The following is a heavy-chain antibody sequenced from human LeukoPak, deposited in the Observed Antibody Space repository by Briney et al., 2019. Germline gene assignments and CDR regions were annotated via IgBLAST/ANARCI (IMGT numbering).Heavy chain of an antibody. CDR2: ISTSSIYI. CDR3: AKGKEYYYDSSGYSSFVYMDV. D-gene: IGHD3-22*01. J-gene: IGHJ6*03. V-gene: IGHV3-21*01. CDR1: GFTFSTYS. Sequence: PGGSLRLSCAASGFTFSTYSMNWVRQAPGKGLEWVSSISTSSIYIYYADSLKGRFTISRDNSKNTLYLQMNSLRAEDTAVYYCAKGKEYYYDSSGYSSFVYMDVWGKGTTVTVSS.